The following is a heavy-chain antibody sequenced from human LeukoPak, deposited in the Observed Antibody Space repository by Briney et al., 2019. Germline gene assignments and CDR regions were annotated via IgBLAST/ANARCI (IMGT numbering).Heavy chain of an antibody. J-gene: IGHJ5*02. D-gene: IGHD3-10*01. Sequence: PSETLSLTCTVSGCSVSSGSYYWSWIRQPPGKGLEWIGYIYYSGSTNYNPSLKSRVTISVDTSKNQFSLKLSSVTAADTAVYYCARGAGTYPNWFDPWGQGTLVTVSS. V-gene: IGHV4-61*01. CDR3: ARGAGTYPNWFDP. CDR1: GCSVSSGSYY. CDR2: IYYSGST.